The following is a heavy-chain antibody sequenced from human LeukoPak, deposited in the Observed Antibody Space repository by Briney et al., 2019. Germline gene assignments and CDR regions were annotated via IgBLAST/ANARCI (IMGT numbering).Heavy chain of an antibody. CDR1: GFPFNDYY. V-gene: IGHV3-11*01. J-gene: IGHJ5*02. Sequence: GGSLRLSCAASGFPFNDYYMSWIRQAPGKGLEWLSYINLGGSNTHYADSVKGRFTISRDNAKKSLYLEMNNLRAEDTAGYYCATDGAGFDIWGQGVLVTVSS. CDR2: INLGGSNT. CDR3: ATDGAGFDI.